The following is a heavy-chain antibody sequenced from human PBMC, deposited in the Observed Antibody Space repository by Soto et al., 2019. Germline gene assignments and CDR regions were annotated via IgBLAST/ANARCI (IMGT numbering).Heavy chain of an antibody. D-gene: IGHD1-26*01. CDR1: GGSISNSNW. CDR2: IFHIGST. CDR3: AHRPIVGDAI. V-gene: IGHV4-4*02. Sequence: QVQLQESGPGLVKPSGTLSLTCAVFGGSISNSNWWTWVRQPPGKWLAWIGEIFHIGSTNYNSSLMGRVTISVDKANNQFSLKLSSVTAADTAVYYCAHRPIVGDAIWGQGTLVTVSS. J-gene: IGHJ4*02.